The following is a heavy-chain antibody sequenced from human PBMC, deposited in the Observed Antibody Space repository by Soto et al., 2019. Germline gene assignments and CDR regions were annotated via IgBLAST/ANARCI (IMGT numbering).Heavy chain of an antibody. CDR3: ARERYYYGSGSPHNWFDP. CDR1: GGSISSGGYS. D-gene: IGHD3-10*01. V-gene: IGHV4-30-2*01. CDR2: IYHSGST. J-gene: IGHJ5*02. Sequence: PSETLSLTCAVSGGSISSGGYSWSWIRQPPGKGLEWIGYIYHSGSTYYNPSLKSRVTISVDRSKNQFSLKLSSVTAPDTAVYYCARERYYYGSGSPHNWFDPWGQGTLVTVSS.